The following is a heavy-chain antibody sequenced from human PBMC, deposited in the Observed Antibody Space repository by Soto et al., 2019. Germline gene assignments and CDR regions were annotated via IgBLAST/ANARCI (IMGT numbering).Heavy chain of an antibody. Sequence: GGSLRLSCAASGFTFSSYGMHWVRQAPGKGLEWVAVISYDGSNKYYADSVKGRFTISRDNSKNTLYLQMNSLRAEDTAVYYCAKAHYYDSSGYFHDAFDIWGQGTMVTVSS. CDR2: ISYDGSNK. J-gene: IGHJ3*02. CDR3: AKAHYYDSSGYFHDAFDI. D-gene: IGHD3-22*01. V-gene: IGHV3-30*18. CDR1: GFTFSSYG.